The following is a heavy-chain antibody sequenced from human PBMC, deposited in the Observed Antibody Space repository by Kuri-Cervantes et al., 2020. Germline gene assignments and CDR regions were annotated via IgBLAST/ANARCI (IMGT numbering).Heavy chain of an antibody. Sequence: GGSLRLSCAASGFTFSSYGMRWVRQAPGKGLEWVAVISYDGSNKYYADSVKGRFTISRDNSKNTLYLQMNSLRAEDTAVYYCAKDRGSAYYDFWSGSPRYYFDYWGQGTLVTVSS. D-gene: IGHD3-3*01. V-gene: IGHV3-30*18. CDR1: GFTFSSYG. J-gene: IGHJ4*02. CDR2: ISYDGSNK. CDR3: AKDRGSAYYDFWSGSPRYYFDY.